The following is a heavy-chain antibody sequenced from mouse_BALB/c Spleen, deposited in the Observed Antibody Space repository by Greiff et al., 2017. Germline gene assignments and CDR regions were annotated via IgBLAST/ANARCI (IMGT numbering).Heavy chain of an antibody. CDR2: IWAGGST. CDR3: ARDHYEDWYFDV. CDR1: GFSLISYG. J-gene: IGHJ1*01. V-gene: IGHV2-9*02. Sequence: VKVVESGPGLVAPSQSLSITCTVSGFSLISYGVHWVRQPPGKGLEWLGVIWAGGSTNYNSALMSRLNISKDNSKSQVFLKMNSLQTDDTAMYYCARDHYEDWYFDVWGAGTTVTVSS. D-gene: IGHD2-4*01.